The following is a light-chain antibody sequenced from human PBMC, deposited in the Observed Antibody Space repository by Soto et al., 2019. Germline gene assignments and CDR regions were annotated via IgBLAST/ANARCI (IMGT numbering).Light chain of an antibody. CDR3: QQYGNSPRYS. V-gene: IGKV3-20*01. Sequence: EIVLTQSPGTLSLSLGERATLSCRASQSVSSNYLAWYQQKPGQAPRLLIYGTSSRATGIPDRFSGSGSGTDFTLNNSRMEPEDFAVYYCQQYGNSPRYSFGQGTKLEIK. J-gene: IGKJ2*03. CDR2: GTS. CDR1: QSVSSNY.